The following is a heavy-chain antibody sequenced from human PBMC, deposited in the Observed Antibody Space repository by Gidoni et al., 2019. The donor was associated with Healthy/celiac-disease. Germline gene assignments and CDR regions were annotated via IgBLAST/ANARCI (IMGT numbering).Heavy chain of an antibody. J-gene: IGHJ4*02. D-gene: IGHD5-12*01. CDR1: VGTFSRYA. CDR2: IIPIFGTA. Sequence: QVQLGQSGAEVKKPGSSAKVSCKAAVGTFSRYAISWVRQAPGQGLEWMGGIIPIFGTANYAQKFQGRVTITADESTSTAYMELSSLRSEDTAVYYCARQKIARDGYNLRHFDYWGQGTLVTVSS. CDR3: ARQKIARDGYNLRHFDY. V-gene: IGHV1-69*12.